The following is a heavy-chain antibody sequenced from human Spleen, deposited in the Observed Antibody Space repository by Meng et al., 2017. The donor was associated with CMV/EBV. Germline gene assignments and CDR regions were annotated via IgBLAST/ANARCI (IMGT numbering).Heavy chain of an antibody. D-gene: IGHD1-1*01. J-gene: IGHJ3*02. CDR3: ARDILERNAFDM. CDR2: ISYIGST. V-gene: IGHV4-61*08. CDR1: GGSISSGDYY. Sequence: SETLSLTCTVSGGSISSGDYYWSWIRQPPGKGLEWIGYISYIGSTNYNPSLKSRVTISVDTSKNQFSLKLSSVTAADTAIFYCARDILERNAFDMWGQGTMVTVSS.